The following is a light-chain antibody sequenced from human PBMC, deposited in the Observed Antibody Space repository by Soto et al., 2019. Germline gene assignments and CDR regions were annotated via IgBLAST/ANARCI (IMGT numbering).Light chain of an antibody. J-gene: IGKJ2*01. Sequence: EIVLTQSSGTLSLSPGDRATLSCRASQSVSSDYLAWYQQKPGQAPRLLIYGASRGAAGIPDRFSGSGSGTYFTLTISRLEPEDFAVYFCQQYGRSPMFTFGQGTKLEVK. CDR1: QSVSSDY. CDR2: GAS. CDR3: QQYGRSPMFT. V-gene: IGKV3-20*01.